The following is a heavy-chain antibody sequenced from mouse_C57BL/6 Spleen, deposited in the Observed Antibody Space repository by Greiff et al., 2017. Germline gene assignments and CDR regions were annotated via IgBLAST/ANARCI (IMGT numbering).Heavy chain of an antibody. CDR2: ISSGSSTI. V-gene: IGHV5-17*01. D-gene: IGHD1-1*01. Sequence: EVKLEESGGGLVKPGGSLKLSCAASGFTFSDYGMHWVRQAPEKGLEWVAYISSGSSTIYYADTVKGRFTISRDNATNTLFLQRPRLRSEDADMYYCARGPYYGSSSFAVWGQGTLVTVSA. J-gene: IGHJ3*01. CDR3: ARGPYYGSSSFAV. CDR1: GFTFSDYG.